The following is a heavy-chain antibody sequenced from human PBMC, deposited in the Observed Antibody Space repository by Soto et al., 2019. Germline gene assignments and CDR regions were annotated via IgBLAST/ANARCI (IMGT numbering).Heavy chain of an antibody. CDR3: GKAVTHSYLDY. CDR1: GFTFSSYA. V-gene: IGHV3-23*01. Sequence: GGSLRLSCAASGFTFSSYAMSWVRHAPGKGLEWVSTINPSGDNTYFVDSVKGRFTISRDNSKNTLYLQMNSLRAEDTAIYYYGKAVTHSYLDYWGRGTLVTVYS. CDR2: INPSGDNT. J-gene: IGHJ4*02. D-gene: IGHD2-21*02.